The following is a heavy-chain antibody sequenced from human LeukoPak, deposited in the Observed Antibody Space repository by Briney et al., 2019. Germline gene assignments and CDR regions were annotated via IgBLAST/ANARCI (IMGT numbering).Heavy chain of an antibody. CDR2: IKNDETTA. V-gene: IGHV3-74*01. J-gene: IGHJ4*02. CDR1: GFTIINNW. Sequence: GGSLRLSCAVSGFTIINNWMYWVRQAPGRGLLWVARIKNDETTAVYTDSVKGRFTIPRHNAKNIAYLQMNNLRVEDTAVYYCTTGFKGSSLQVYWGQGTLVTVSS. CDR3: TTGFKGSSLQVY. D-gene: IGHD1-26*01.